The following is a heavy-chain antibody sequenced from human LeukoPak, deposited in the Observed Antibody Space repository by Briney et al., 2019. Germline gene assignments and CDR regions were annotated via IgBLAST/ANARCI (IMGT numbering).Heavy chain of an antibody. D-gene: IGHD1-1*01. CDR2: IKEDGSEK. Sequence: GGSLRLSCAASGFTFSSYWMSWVRQAPGKGPEWVANIKEDGSEKFYVDSVKGRFSMPRDNARNSLYLQMNSLRAEDTAVYYCARGVPTGIDYFDYWGQGTLVTVSS. J-gene: IGHJ4*02. V-gene: IGHV3-7*01. CDR1: GFTFSSYW. CDR3: ARGVPTGIDYFDY.